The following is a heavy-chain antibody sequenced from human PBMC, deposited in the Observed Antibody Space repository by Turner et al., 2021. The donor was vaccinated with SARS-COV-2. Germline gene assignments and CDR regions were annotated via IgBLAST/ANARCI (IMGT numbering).Heavy chain of an antibody. CDR3: ASYCYDGSGYTFAFDY. V-gene: IGHV4-59*01. D-gene: IGHD3-22*01. J-gene: IGHJ4*02. CDR2: IYYSGST. CDR1: GVSICSYY. Sequence: VQLQESGPGLVKPSEPLSPTSTVTGVSICSYYWSWIRRPPGEGGQWIGCIYYSGSTNYNPALKSQVTISVATSKNQFTLKLSSVTAADTAVDFCASYCYDGSGYTFAFDYWGQGTLVTVSS.